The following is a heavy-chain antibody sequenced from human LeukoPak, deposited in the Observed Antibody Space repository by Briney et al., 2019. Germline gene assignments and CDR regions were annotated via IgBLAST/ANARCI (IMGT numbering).Heavy chain of an antibody. Sequence: ASVKVPCKASGYTFTSYYMHWVRQAPGQGLEWMGIINPSGGSTSYAQKFQGRVTMTRDTSTSTVYMELSSLRSEDTAVYYCAREGSSSWYVSIHGWFDPWGQGTLVTVSS. V-gene: IGHV1-46*01. J-gene: IGHJ5*02. CDR3: AREGSSSWYVSIHGWFDP. CDR1: GYTFTSYY. D-gene: IGHD6-13*01. CDR2: INPSGGST.